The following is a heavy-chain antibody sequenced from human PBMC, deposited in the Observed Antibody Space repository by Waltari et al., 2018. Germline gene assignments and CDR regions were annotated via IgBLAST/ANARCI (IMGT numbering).Heavy chain of an antibody. CDR3: ARGGSGYDVDAFDI. CDR1: GFTFSRYS. D-gene: IGHD5-12*01. V-gene: IGHV3-21*01. Sequence: EVQLVESGGGLVKPGGSLRLSCAASGFTFSRYSMNWVRQAPGKGLEWVSSISSSSYIYYADSVKGRFTISRDNAKNSLYLQMNSLRAEDTAVYYCARGGSGYDVDAFDIWGQGTMVTVSS. J-gene: IGHJ3*02. CDR2: ISSSSYI.